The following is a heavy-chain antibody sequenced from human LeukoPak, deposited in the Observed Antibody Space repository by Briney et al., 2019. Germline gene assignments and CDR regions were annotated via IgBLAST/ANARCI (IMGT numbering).Heavy chain of an antibody. Sequence: GGSLRLSCAASGFTFDDYGMSWVRQAPGKGLEWVSGINWNGGSTGYADSVKGRFTISRDNAKNSLYLQMNSLRAEDTAVYYCAGTYDFGRGPPGDAFDNWGPGTWVIVSA. CDR1: GFTFDDYG. CDR3: AGTYDFGRGPPGDAFDN. J-gene: IGHJ3*02. CDR2: INWNGGST. D-gene: IGHD3-3*01. V-gene: IGHV3-20*04.